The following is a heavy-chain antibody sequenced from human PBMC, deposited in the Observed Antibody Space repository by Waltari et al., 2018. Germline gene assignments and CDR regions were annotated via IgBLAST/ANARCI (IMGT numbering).Heavy chain of an antibody. Sequence: QVQLLESGPGPVTPSQTLSLTCTVHGASITSADYSWSCVRQAPGKGLEWIGHMYNSGATYYNPSLKSRVTISLDTSQNHFSLRLTSVTAADTAMYYCARSTGYPYWNFDLWSRGTLVTVSS. CDR2: MYNSGAT. D-gene: IGHD3-22*01. J-gene: IGHJ2*01. CDR1: GASITSADYS. CDR3: ARSTGYPYWNFDL. V-gene: IGHV4-30-4*08.